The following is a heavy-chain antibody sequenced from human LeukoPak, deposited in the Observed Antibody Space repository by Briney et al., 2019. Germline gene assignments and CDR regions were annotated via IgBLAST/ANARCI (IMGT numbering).Heavy chain of an antibody. J-gene: IGHJ4*02. CDR3: AKDESLWSSSWTHFDY. CDR2: ISGSGGST. Sequence: GGSLRLSCAASGFTFSSYAMSWVRQAPGKGLEWVSAISGSGGSTYYADSVKGRFTISRDNSKNTLYLQMNSLRAEDTAVYYCAKDESLWSSSWTHFDYWGQGTLVTVSS. D-gene: IGHD6-13*01. CDR1: GFTFSSYA. V-gene: IGHV3-23*01.